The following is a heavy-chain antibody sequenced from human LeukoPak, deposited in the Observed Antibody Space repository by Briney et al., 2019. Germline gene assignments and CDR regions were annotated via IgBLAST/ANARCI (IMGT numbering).Heavy chain of an antibody. D-gene: IGHD5-12*01. V-gene: IGHV3-15*01. CDR2: IKSKTDGGTT. Sequence: GGSLRLSCAASGFTFSNAWMSWVRQAPGKGLEWVGRIKSKTDGGTTDYAAPVKGRFTISRDDSKNTLYLQMSSLKTEDTAVYYCTTLNSGYAGKARWGQGTLVTVSS. J-gene: IGHJ4*02. CDR1: GFTFSNAW. CDR3: TTLNSGYAGKAR.